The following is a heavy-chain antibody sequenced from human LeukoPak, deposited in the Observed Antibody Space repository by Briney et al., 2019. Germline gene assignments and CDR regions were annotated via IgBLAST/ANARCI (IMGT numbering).Heavy chain of an antibody. J-gene: IGHJ4*02. CDR2: ISPSGDII. Sequence: GGSLRLSCAASGFTFSDYYISWIRQAPGKGLEWVSDISPSGDIISYTDSVKGRFIISRDYAKESLHLQMNSLRVEDSAVYYCARETVAGTFDYWGQGTQVTVSS. V-gene: IGHV3-11*01. D-gene: IGHD6-19*01. CDR1: GFTFSDYY. CDR3: ARETVAGTFDY.